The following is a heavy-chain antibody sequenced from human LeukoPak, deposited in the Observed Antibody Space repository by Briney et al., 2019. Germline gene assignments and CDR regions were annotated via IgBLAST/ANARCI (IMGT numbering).Heavy chain of an antibody. CDR2: ISGSGGST. V-gene: IGHV3-23*01. D-gene: IGHD3-22*01. Sequence: PGGSLRLSCAASGFTFSSYSMNWVRQAPGKGLEWVSAISGSGGSTYYADSVKGRFTISRDNSKNTLYLQMNSLRAEDTAVYYCAKTSYDSSGYYIDYWGQGTLVTVSS. CDR1: GFTFSSYS. CDR3: AKTSYDSSGYYIDY. J-gene: IGHJ4*02.